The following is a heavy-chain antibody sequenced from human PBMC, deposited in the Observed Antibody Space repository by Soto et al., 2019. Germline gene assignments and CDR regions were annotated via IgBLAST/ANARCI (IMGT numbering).Heavy chain of an antibody. J-gene: IGHJ4*02. V-gene: IGHV3-21*01. CDR3: ARRYCSSSSCYDYFDY. D-gene: IGHD2-2*01. CDR1: GFIFSSYT. Sequence: GGSLRLSCAASGFIFSSYTMNRVRQSPWQGLEWVSYISSSSSYIYYADSAKGRFTTSRDNAKTSLYLQMNSLRAEDTAVFYCARRYCSSSSCYDYFDYWGQGTLVTVSS. CDR2: ISSSSSYI.